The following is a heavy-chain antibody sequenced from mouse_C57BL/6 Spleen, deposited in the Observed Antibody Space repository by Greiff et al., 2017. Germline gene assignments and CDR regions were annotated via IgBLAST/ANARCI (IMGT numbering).Heavy chain of an antibody. CDR2: IYPGSGST. V-gene: IGHV1-55*01. D-gene: IGHD2-1*01. Sequence: QVQLQQPGAELVKPGASVKMSCKASGYTFTSYWITWVKQRPGQGLEWIGDIYPGSGSTNYNEKFKSKATLTVDTSSSTAYMQLSSLTSEDSAVYYCARHLYYGNSTYYAMDYWGQGTSVTVSS. CDR1: GYTFTSYW. J-gene: IGHJ4*01. CDR3: ARHLYYGNSTYYAMDY.